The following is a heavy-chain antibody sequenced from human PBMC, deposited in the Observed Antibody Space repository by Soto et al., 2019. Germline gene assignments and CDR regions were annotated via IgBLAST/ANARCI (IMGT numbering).Heavy chain of an antibody. CDR2: ISYDGSNK. D-gene: IGHD3-16*01. CDR3: ANLYGLHAFDI. V-gene: IGHV3-30*18. Sequence: SLRLSCAASGFTFSSYGMHWVRQAPGKGLEWVAVISYDGSNKYYADSVKGRFTISRDNSKNTLYLQMNSLRAEDTAVYYCANLYGLHAFDIWGQGTMVTVSS. J-gene: IGHJ3*02. CDR1: GFTFSSYG.